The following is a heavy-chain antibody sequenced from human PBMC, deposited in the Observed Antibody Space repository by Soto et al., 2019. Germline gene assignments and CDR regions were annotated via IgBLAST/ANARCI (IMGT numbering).Heavy chain of an antibody. D-gene: IGHD1-1*01. J-gene: IGHJ4*02. CDR3: ARGPTWAGNVDY. CDR1: GYTFTSYD. Sequence: QVQLVQSGAEVKKPGASVKVSCKASGYTFTSYDINWVRQATGQGLEWMGWMNPNSGNTCYAQKFQGRVTMTRNTSISTAYMELSSLRYKDTAVYYCARGPTWAGNVDYWGQGTLVTVSS. V-gene: IGHV1-8*01. CDR2: MNPNSGNT.